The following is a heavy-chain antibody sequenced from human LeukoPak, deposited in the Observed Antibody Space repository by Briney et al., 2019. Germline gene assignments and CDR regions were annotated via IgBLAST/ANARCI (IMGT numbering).Heavy chain of an antibody. CDR1: GGTFRSYA. CDR3: ATDRPGGYHMDV. D-gene: IGHD1-26*01. CDR2: IIPIFGTA. V-gene: IGHV1-69*06. J-gene: IGHJ6*03. Sequence: ASVKVSCKASGGTFRSYAISWVRQAPGQGLEWMGGIIPIFGTANYAQKFQGRVTITADKSTSTACMELRSLRSDDTAVYYCATDRPGGYHMDVWGEGTTVTIPS.